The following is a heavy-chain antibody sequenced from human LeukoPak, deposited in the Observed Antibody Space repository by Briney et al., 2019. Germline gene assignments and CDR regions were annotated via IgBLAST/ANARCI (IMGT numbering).Heavy chain of an antibody. CDR1: GFTFSSHA. D-gene: IGHD2-2*01. Sequence: GGSLRLSCAASGFTFSSHAMSWVRQAPGKGLEWVSAISGVGVSTYYADSVKGRFTVSRDNSKNTLHLQMDSLRAEDTAVYYCAKDLAPRIVVVPAATFDYWGQGTLVTVSS. V-gene: IGHV3-23*01. CDR2: ISGVGVST. CDR3: AKDLAPRIVVVPAATFDY. J-gene: IGHJ4*02.